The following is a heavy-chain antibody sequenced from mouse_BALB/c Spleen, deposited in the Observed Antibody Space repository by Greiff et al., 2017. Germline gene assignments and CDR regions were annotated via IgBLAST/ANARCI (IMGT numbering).Heavy chain of an antibody. CDR3: ARDGYYCFAY. CDR2: ISYSGST. J-gene: IGHJ3*01. D-gene: IGHD2-3*01. V-gene: IGHV3-2*02. Sequence: EVKLQESGPGLVKPSQSLSLTCTVTGYSITSDYAWNWIRQFPGNKLEWMGYISYSGSTSYNPSLKSRISITRDTSKNQFFLQLNSVTTEDTATYYCARDGYYCFAYWGQGTLVTVSA. CDR1: GYSITSDYA.